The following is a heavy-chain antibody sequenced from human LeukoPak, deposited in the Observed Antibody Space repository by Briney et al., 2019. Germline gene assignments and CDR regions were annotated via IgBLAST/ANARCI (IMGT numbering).Heavy chain of an antibody. J-gene: IGHJ4*02. Sequence: SAKVSCKASGGTFSSYTISWVRQAPGQGLEWMGRIIPILGIANYAQKFQGRVTITADKSTSTAYMELSSLRSEDTAVYYCCDYGGNLDWGQGTLDTVSS. CDR3: CDYGGNLD. CDR1: GGTFSSYT. CDR2: IIPILGIA. V-gene: IGHV1-69*02. D-gene: IGHD4-23*01.